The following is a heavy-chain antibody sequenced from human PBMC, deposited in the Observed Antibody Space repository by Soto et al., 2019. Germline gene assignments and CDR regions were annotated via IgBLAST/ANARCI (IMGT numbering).Heavy chain of an antibody. Sequence: GGSLRLSCAASGFTFINYAMSWVRQAPGKGLEWVSGISGSGDNTYYADSVKGRLTISRDNSKNTLFMQMNSLRAEDTARYYCAKTESSGWSTRYGSDVWGQGTTVTVSS. CDR3: AKTESSGWSTRYGSDV. V-gene: IGHV3-23*01. J-gene: IGHJ6*02. CDR2: ISGSGDNT. D-gene: IGHD6-19*01. CDR1: GFTFINYA.